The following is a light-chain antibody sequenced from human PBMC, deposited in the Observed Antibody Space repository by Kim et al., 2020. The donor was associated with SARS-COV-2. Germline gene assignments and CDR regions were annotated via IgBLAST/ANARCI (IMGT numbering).Light chain of an antibody. V-gene: IGLV6-57*03. CDR1: SGSIASNY. CDR3: QSYDSSNPVV. J-gene: IGLJ2*01. CDR2: EDN. Sequence: KTVTISCTRGSGSIASNYVQWYQLRPGSATTTVIYEDNQRPSGVPDRFSSSIDSSSNSASLTISGLKTEDEADYYCQSYDSSNPVVFGGGTQLTVL.